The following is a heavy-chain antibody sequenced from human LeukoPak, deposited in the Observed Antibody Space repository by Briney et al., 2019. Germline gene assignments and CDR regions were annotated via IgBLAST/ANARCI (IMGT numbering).Heavy chain of an antibody. CDR2: ISAYNGNT. V-gene: IGHV1-18*01. J-gene: IGHJ4*02. Sequence: AASVKVSCKASGYTFTSYGISWVRQAPGQGLEWMGWISAYNGNTNYAQKFQGRVTMTTDTSTSTAYMELRSLRSDDTAVYYCAREDAILTGYYSFDYWGQGTLVTVSS. CDR3: AREDAILTGYYSFDY. D-gene: IGHD3-9*01. CDR1: GYTFTSYG.